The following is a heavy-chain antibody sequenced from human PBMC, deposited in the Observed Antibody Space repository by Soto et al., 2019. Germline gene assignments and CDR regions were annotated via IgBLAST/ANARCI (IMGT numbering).Heavy chain of an antibody. V-gene: IGHV3-30*18. CDR1: GFTFRSYG. D-gene: IGHD2-8*01. Sequence: QVQLVETGGGVVQAGRSLRLSCEASGFTFRSYGMHWVRQAPGKGLEWVAVISYDATSKYFGDSVKGRFTVTRDNSKNTVHLEMNILRTDDAAVYYCAKGPYIAVSAPNDYWGQGTLVTVSS. CDR2: ISYDATSK. J-gene: IGHJ4*02. CDR3: AKGPYIAVSAPNDY.